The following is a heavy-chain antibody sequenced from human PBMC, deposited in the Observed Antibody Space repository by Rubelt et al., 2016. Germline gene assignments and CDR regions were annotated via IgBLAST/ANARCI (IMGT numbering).Heavy chain of an antibody. Sequence: TFTSYGITWVRQAPGQGLEWMVWISAYNGNTNYAQKFQGRVTMTTDTSTTTAYMELRGLRSDATAVYYCAREISLTVWGQGTLVTVSS. D-gene: IGHD3-3*02. J-gene: IGHJ4*02. CDR3: AREISLTV. V-gene: IGHV1-18*01. CDR2: ISAYNGNT. CDR1: TFTSYG.